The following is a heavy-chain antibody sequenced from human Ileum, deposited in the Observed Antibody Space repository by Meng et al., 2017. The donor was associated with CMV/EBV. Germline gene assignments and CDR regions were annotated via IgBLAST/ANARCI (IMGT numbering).Heavy chain of an antibody. CDR3: ITGGTLYGLYGEANGGGF. D-gene: IGHD2-8*01. CDR2: IKSLPEGGRT. Sequence: GESPKISCAGSGFNFVNAWMSWVRQTPEKGLEWVGRIKSLPEGGRTDYPASVRGRFAVSRDDSTATLYLDMNSLQMEDTAVYYGITGGTLYGLYGEANGGGFWGQGTRVTVSS. J-gene: IGHJ4*02. CDR1: GFNFVNAW. V-gene: IGHV3-15*01.